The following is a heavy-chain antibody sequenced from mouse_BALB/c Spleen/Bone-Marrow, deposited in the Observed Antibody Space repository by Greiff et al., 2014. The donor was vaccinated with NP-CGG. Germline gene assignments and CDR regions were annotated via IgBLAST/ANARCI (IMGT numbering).Heavy chain of an antibody. V-gene: IGHV5-17*02. J-gene: IGHJ4*01. CDR1: GFTFSSFG. CDR2: ISSGSSTI. D-gene: IGHD1-1*01. Sequence: EVKLMESGGGLVQPGGSRKLSCAAPGFTFSSFGMHWVRQAPEKGLEWVAYISSGSSTIYYADTVKGRFTISRDNPKNTLFLQMTSLRSEDTAMYYCARGAYYYGSSYDAMDYWGQGTSVTVSS. CDR3: ARGAYYYGSSYDAMDY.